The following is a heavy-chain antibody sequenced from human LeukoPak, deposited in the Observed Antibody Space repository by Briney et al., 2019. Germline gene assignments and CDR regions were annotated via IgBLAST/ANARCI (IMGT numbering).Heavy chain of an antibody. J-gene: IGHJ4*02. V-gene: IGHV3-72*01. CDR1: GFTLSDHY. CDR3: ARSYCSSTNCYGLDYFDY. D-gene: IGHD2-2*01. Sequence: GGSLRLSCATSGFTLSDHYIDWVRQAPGKGLEWFGRIRNKANSYATEYAASVKGRFTISRDDSQNSLYLQMNSLKTEDTAVYYCARSYCSSTNCYGLDYFDYWGQGTLVTVSS. CDR2: IRNKANSYAT.